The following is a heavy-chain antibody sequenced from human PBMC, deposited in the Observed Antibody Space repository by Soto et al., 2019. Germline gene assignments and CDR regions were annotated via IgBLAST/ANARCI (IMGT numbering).Heavy chain of an antibody. CDR1: GYTFTSYG. V-gene: IGHV1-18*01. Sequence: QVHLVQSGAEVKKPGASVKVSCKCSGYTFTSYGITWVRQAPGKGLEWMGWISAHNGNTDYAQKLQGRVTVTRDTSTSTAYMELRSLRSDDTAVYYCARGRYGDYWGQGALVTVSS. CDR3: ARGRYGDY. D-gene: IGHD1-1*01. CDR2: ISAHNGNT. J-gene: IGHJ4*02.